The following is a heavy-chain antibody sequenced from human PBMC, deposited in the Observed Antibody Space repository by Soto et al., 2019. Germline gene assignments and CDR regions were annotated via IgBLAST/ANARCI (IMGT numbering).Heavy chain of an antibody. D-gene: IGHD2-21*02. CDR1: SYA. Sequence: SYALHRLIKAKGNGLVRVAVISYDGINKYYADSGKGRFTISRDNSKNTLYLQMNSLRAEDTAVYYCARGTSLVTCIYYYYGMDVWGQATTVTVPS. V-gene: IGHV3-30-3*01. J-gene: IGHJ6*02. CDR2: ISYDGINK. CDR3: ARGTSLVTCIYYYYGMDV.